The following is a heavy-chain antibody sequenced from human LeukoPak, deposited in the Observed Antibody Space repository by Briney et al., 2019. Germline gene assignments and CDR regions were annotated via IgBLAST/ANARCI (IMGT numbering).Heavy chain of an antibody. CDR1: GFTFSDYY. V-gene: IGHV3-11*04. CDR3: ARFLATATTRAFDH. CDR2: ITSGSTI. D-gene: IGHD2-21*02. J-gene: IGHJ4*02. Sequence: PGGSLRLSCAASGFTFSDYYMSWIRQAPGKWLEWVSYITSGSTIYYADSVKGRFTISRDNAKNSLYLQMNSLRAEDTAVYYCARFLATATTRAFDHWGQGTLVTVSS.